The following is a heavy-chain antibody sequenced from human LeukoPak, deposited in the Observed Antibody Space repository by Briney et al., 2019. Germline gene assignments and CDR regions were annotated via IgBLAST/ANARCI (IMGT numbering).Heavy chain of an antibody. D-gene: IGHD3-22*01. Sequence: PSQTLSLTCTVSGGPLSSGGYYWRWIRQHPGKGLEWIGYIYYSGSTYYNPSLKSRVTISVDTSKNQFSLKLSSVTAADTAVYYCARDSFYYDSSGYYHTLSYGMDVWGQGTTVTVSS. V-gene: IGHV4-31*03. CDR3: ARDSFYYDSSGYYHTLSYGMDV. CDR2: IYYSGST. CDR1: GGPLSSGGYY. J-gene: IGHJ6*02.